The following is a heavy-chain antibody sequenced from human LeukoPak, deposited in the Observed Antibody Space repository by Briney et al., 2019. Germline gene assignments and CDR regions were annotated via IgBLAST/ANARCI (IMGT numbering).Heavy chain of an antibody. CDR1: GFTFDDYA. CDR3: ASHKQYYYYYYMDV. CDR2: ISWNSGSI. J-gene: IGHJ6*03. V-gene: IGHV3-9*01. Sequence: GRSLRLSCAASGFTFDDYAMHWVRQAPGKGLEWVSGISWNSGSIGYADSVKGRFTISRDNAKNSLYLQMNSLRAEDTAVYYCASHKQYYYYYYMDVWGKGTTVTVSS.